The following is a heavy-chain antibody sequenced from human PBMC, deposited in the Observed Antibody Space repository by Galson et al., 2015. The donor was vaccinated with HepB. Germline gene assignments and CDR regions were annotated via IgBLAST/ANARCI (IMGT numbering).Heavy chain of an antibody. CDR2: INPSGGST. V-gene: IGHV1-46*01. J-gene: IGHJ6*02. CDR3: ARDGRYYDFWSGYYTGIVWGMDV. Sequence: SVKVSCKASGYTFTSYYMHWVRQAPGQGLEWMGIINPSGGSTSYAQKFQGRVTMTRDTSTSTVYMELSSLRSEDTAVYYCARDGRYYDFWSGYYTGIVWGMDVWGQGTTVTVSS. CDR1: GYTFTSYY. D-gene: IGHD3-3*01.